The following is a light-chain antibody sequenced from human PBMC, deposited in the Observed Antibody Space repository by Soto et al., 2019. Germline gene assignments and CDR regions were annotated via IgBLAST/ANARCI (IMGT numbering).Light chain of an antibody. J-gene: IGKJ5*01. CDR1: QTVSSNY. V-gene: IGKV3-20*01. CDR3: QQYTGPPTP. Sequence: EIILTQSPDTLSLSPGERATLSCRASQTVSSNYLSWCQQRPGKAHRLLIYGASTRAAGIPDRFSGSGSGTDFTLTITRLEPEDSAVYFCQQYTGPPTPFGQATRLEIK. CDR2: GAS.